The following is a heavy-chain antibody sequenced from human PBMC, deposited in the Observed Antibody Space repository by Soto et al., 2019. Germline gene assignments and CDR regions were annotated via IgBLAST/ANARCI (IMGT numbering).Heavy chain of an antibody. Sequence: QVQLQESGPGLVKPSETLSLTCTVSGGSVSSGSYYWSWIRQPPGKGLEWIGYIYYSGSTNYNPSLKSRVTTSVDTSKSQFSLKLSSVTAADTAVYYCARGIEGWYQGRYYSGMDVWGQGTTVTVSS. D-gene: IGHD6-19*01. CDR3: ARGIEGWYQGRYYSGMDV. CDR1: GGSVSSGSYY. V-gene: IGHV4-61*01. J-gene: IGHJ6*02. CDR2: IYYSGST.